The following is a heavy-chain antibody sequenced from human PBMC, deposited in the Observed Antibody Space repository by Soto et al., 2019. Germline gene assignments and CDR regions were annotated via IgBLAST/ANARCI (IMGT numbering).Heavy chain of an antibody. Sequence: QVQLQESGPGLVKPSQTLSLTCPVSGGSISSGDYYWSWIRQPPGKGLGWIGYIYYSGSTYYNPSLKSRVTISVDTSKNQFSLKLSSVTAADTAVYYCARVTTVTTTVGGWFDPWGQGTLVTVSS. CDR1: GGSISSGDYY. D-gene: IGHD4-17*01. CDR2: IYYSGST. J-gene: IGHJ5*02. CDR3: ARVTTVTTTVGGWFDP. V-gene: IGHV4-30-4*01.